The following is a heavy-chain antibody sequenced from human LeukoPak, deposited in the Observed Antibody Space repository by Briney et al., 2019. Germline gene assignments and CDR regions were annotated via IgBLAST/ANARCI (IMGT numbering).Heavy chain of an antibody. CDR2: ISYDGSNK. CDR3: ARPPSSSWHYFDY. CDR1: GFTFSSYA. Sequence: PGRSLRLSCAASGFTFSSYAMHWVRQAPGKGLEWVAVISYDGSNKYYADSVKGRFTISRDNSKNTLYLQMNSLRAEDTVVYYCARPPSSSWHYFDYWGQGTLVTVSS. D-gene: IGHD6-13*01. J-gene: IGHJ4*02. V-gene: IGHV3-30*04.